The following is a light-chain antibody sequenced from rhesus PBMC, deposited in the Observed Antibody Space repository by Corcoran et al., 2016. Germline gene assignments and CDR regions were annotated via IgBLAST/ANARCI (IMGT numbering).Light chain of an antibody. CDR1: QGITTY. V-gene: IGKV1-43*02. CDR2: KAS. CDR3: LQYDSDPLT. J-gene: IGKJ4*01. Sequence: DIQMTQSPSSLSASVGDRVTITCRASQGITTYLNWYQQKTGKDPKRLIYKASPLDNGVPSRFSGRGYGTDFTLTINSLQPEDFATYYCLQYDSDPLTFGGGTKVELK.